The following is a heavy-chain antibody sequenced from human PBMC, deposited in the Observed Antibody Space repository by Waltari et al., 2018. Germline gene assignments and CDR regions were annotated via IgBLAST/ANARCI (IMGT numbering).Heavy chain of an antibody. CDR2: VRYDGSNK. V-gene: IGHV3-30*02. J-gene: IGHJ4*02. CDR1: GFTFSSYG. D-gene: IGHD5-12*01. CDR3: AKGRRWLQFDY. Sequence: QVQLVESGGGVVQPGGSLRLSCAASGFTFSSYGMPWVRQAPGKGLEGVAVVRYDGSNKYYADSVKGRFTISRDNSKNTLYLQMNSLRAEDTAVYYCAKGRRWLQFDYWGQGTLVTVSS.